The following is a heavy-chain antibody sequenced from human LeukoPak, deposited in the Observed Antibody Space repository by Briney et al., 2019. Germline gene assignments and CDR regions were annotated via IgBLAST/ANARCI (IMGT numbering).Heavy chain of an antibody. V-gene: IGHV3-23*01. CDR1: GFTFSSDS. D-gene: IGHD2-2*01. Sequence: GGSLRLSCAASGFTFSSDSMTWVRQAPGKGLEWVSTISGSGGSTFYADSVKGRFTISSDNSKNTLYLHMNSLSAEDTAIYYCAKDSFSTRWGQGTLVTVSS. J-gene: IGHJ4*02. CDR3: AKDSFSTR. CDR2: ISGSGGST.